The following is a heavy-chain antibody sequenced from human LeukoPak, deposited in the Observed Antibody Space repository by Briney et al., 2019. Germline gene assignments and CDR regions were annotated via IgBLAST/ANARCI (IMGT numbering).Heavy chain of an antibody. CDR2: IYYSGST. J-gene: IGHJ4*02. CDR1: GGSISSYY. CDR3: ARALLLWFGEPDY. V-gene: IGHV4-39*01. D-gene: IGHD3-10*01. Sequence: KPSETLSLTCTVSGGSISSYYWGWIRQPPGKGLEWIGSIYYSGSTYYNPSLKSRVTISVDTSKNQFSLKLSSVTAADTAVYYCARALLLWFGEPDYWGQGTLVTVSS.